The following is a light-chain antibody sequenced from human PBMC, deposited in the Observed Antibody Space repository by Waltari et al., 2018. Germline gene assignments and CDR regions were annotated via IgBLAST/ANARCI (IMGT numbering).Light chain of an antibody. Sequence: SYELTQPSSASVSPGQTARITCSGDALPQHYAYWYQQKPGQAPVLVIYKDTERPSGIPERFSGSSSGTTVTLTIIGVQAEDEADYYCKSADSTGSYHVVFGGGTKLTVL. CDR3: KSADSTGSYHVV. CDR1: ALPQHY. J-gene: IGLJ2*01. V-gene: IGLV3-25*03. CDR2: KDT.